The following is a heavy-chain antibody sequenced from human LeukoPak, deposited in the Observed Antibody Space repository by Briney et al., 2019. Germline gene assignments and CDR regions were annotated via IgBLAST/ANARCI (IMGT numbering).Heavy chain of an antibody. CDR2: ISESSSHT. D-gene: IGHD3-16*01. CDR3: ARDRAVKARIGGMDV. V-gene: IGHV3-21*06. CDR1: GFTFSGYA. Sequence: GGSLRLSCAASGFTFSGYAMSWVRQAPGKGLEWVSYISESSSHTYYVDSVKGRFTISRDNAKNSLYLQMSSLRAEDTGIYYCARDRAVKARIGGMDVWGQGTTVIVSS. J-gene: IGHJ6*02.